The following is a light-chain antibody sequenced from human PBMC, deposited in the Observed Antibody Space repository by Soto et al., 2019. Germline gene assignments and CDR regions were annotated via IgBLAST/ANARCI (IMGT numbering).Light chain of an antibody. CDR1: QTVSSY. V-gene: IGKV3-20*01. Sequence: ENVLTQSPGTLSLSPGERATLSCRASQTVSSYLTWYQQRPGQAPRLLIYGASKRATGIPDRFSGSGSGTEYSLTISRLEPEDFAVYYCQQSGTSPITFGQGTRLEIK. J-gene: IGKJ5*01. CDR2: GAS. CDR3: QQSGTSPIT.